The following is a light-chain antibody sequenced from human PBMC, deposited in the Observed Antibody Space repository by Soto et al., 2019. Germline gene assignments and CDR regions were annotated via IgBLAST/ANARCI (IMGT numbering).Light chain of an antibody. Sequence: DIQMTQSPSTLSASVGDRVTITCRASQSISSWLAWYQQKPGKAPKLLIYKASSLESGVPSRFSGSGSGTEFTLNISSLQPDDFAAYYCQQYSSYPWTFGQGTKVEIK. CDR3: QQYSSYPWT. CDR1: QSISSW. J-gene: IGKJ1*01. CDR2: KAS. V-gene: IGKV1-5*03.